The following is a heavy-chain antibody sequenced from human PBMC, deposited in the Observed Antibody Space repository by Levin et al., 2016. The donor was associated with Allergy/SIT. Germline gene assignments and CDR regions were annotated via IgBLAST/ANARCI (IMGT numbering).Heavy chain of an antibody. D-gene: IGHD2-21*02. V-gene: IGHV1-69*04. CDR3: AREKPYCGGDCYPYDAFDI. CDR2: IIPILGIA. Sequence: WVRQAPGQGLEWMGRIIPILGIANYAQKFQGRVTITADKSTSTAYMELSSLRSEDTAVYYCAREKPYCGGDCYPYDAFDIWGQGTMVTVSS. J-gene: IGHJ3*02.